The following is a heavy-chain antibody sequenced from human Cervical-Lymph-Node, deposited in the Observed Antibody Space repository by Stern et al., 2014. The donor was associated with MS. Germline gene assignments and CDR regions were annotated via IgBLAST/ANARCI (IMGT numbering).Heavy chain of an antibody. J-gene: IGHJ4*02. CDR2: ISPMFSTS. CDR1: GGSFIHYA. Sequence: QLVQSGPEVKKPGSSVKVSCKASGGSFIHYAITWVRQAPGQGPEWMGDISPMFSTSNYAQKFQGRVTITADKSTTTAYMEINSLTSEDTAVYYCAGPRYAFWGQGTLVIVSS. V-gene: IGHV1-69*06. CDR3: AGPRYAF. D-gene: IGHD2-2*01.